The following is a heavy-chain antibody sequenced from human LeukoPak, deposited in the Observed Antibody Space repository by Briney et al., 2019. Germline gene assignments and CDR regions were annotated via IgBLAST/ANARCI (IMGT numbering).Heavy chain of an antibody. Sequence: GGSLRLSCAASGFTFSSYAMSWVRQAPGKGLEWVSSISSSSSYIYYADSVKGRFTISRDNAKNSLYLQMNSLRAEDTAVYYCARAYSSLYGMDVWGQGTTVTVSS. D-gene: IGHD6-13*01. V-gene: IGHV3-21*01. CDR1: GFTFSSYA. CDR2: ISSSSSYI. J-gene: IGHJ6*02. CDR3: ARAYSSLYGMDV.